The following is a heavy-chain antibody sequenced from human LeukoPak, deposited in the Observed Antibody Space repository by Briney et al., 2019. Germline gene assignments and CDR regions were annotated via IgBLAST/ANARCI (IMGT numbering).Heavy chain of an antibody. D-gene: IGHD2-15*01. J-gene: IGHJ4*02. CDR2: ISSSSSYI. CDR1: GFTFSSYS. CDR3: ARMHCSGGSCYSVWYYFDY. V-gene: IGHV3-21*01. Sequence: GSLRLSCAASGFTFSSYSMNWVRQAPGKGLEWGSSISSSSSYIYYADSVKGRFTISRDNAKNSLYLQMNSLRAEDTAVYYCARMHCSGGSCYSVWYYFDYWGQGTLVTVSS.